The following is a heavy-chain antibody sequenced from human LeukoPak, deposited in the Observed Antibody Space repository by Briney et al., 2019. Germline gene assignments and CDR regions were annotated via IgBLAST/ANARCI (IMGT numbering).Heavy chain of an antibody. D-gene: IGHD1-26*01. CDR2: IYYSGST. J-gene: IGHJ5*02. CDR3: ARAPGATDLGGWFDP. V-gene: IGHV4-30-4*01. Sequence: PSETLSLTCTVSGGSISSGDYYWSWIRQPPGKGLEWIGYIYYSGSTYYNPSLKSRVTISVDTSKNQFSLKLSSVTAADTAVYYCARAPGATDLGGWFDPWGQGTLVTVSS. CDR1: GGSISSGDYY.